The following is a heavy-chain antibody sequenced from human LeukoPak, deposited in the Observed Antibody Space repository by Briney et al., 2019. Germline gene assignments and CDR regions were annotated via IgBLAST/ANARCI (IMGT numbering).Heavy chain of an antibody. V-gene: IGHV1-2*02. Sequence: GASVKVSCKASGYTFTGYYMHWVRQAPGQGREWMGWINPNSGGTNYAQKFQGRVTMTKDTSISTAYMELSRLRSDDTAVYYCARDGLLWFGELLYLDYWGQGTLVTVSS. CDR3: ARDGLLWFGELLYLDY. CDR2: INPNSGGT. J-gene: IGHJ4*02. CDR1: GYTFTGYY. D-gene: IGHD3-10*01.